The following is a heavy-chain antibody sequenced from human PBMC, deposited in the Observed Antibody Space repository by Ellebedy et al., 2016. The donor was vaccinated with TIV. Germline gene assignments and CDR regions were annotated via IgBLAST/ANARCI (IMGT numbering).Heavy chain of an antibody. J-gene: IGHJ4*02. CDR1: GFTFSSFA. Sequence: PGGSLRLSCAASGFTFSSFAMNWVRQAPGKGLEWVSFISCSAGSTYYADSLKGRFTISRDNSKNTLYLQKNSRRVEDTARYYCASNVDTAKVRVNYWGQGTLVTVSS. CDR2: ISCSAGST. D-gene: IGHD5-18*01. CDR3: ASNVDTAKVRVNY. V-gene: IGHV3-23*01.